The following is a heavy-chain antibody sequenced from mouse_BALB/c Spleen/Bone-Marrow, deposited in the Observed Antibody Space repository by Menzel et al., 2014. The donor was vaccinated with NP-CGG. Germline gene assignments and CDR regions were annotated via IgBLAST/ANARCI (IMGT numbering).Heavy chain of an antibody. J-gene: IGHJ3*01. D-gene: IGHD1-1*01. CDR2: SRNKANDCIT. Sequence: DVKLVESGGGLVQPGSSLRLSCATSGFTFSDFYMEWVRQPPGKRLEWIAASRNKANDCITEYSASVKGRFIVSRDTSQSILYLQMNALRAEDTAIYYCARVNYGSPFAYWGQGTLVTVSA. V-gene: IGHV7-1*02. CDR1: GFTFSDFY. CDR3: ARVNYGSPFAY.